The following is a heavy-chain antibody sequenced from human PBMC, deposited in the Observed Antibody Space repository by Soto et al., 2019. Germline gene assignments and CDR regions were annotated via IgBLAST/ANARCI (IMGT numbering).Heavy chain of an antibody. CDR2: IKQDGSEK. V-gene: IGHV3-7*03. Sequence: GGSLRLSCAASGFTFSSYWMSWVRQAPGKGLEWVANIKQDGSEKYYVDSVKGRFTISRDNAKNSLYLQMNSLRAEDTAVYYCARVLRLLEWLPHWWFDHWGQGTLVTVSS. CDR1: GFTFSSYW. J-gene: IGHJ5*02. CDR3: ARVLRLLEWLPHWWFDH. D-gene: IGHD3-3*01.